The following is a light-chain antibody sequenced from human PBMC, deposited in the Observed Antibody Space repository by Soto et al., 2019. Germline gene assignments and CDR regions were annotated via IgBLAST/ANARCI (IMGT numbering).Light chain of an antibody. CDR1: SSDVGGHNS. Sequence: QSALTQPPSASGSPGQSVTISCTGTSSDVGGHNSVSWYQQHPGKAPKLMIYEVNKRPSGVPDRFSGSKSGNTASLTVSGLQADDEADYYCSSFADSNNVLFGGGTKLTVL. CDR2: EVN. CDR3: SSFADSNNVL. J-gene: IGLJ2*01. V-gene: IGLV2-8*01.